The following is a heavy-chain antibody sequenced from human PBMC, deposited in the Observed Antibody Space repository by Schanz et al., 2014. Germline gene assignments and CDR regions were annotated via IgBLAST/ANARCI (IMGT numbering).Heavy chain of an antibody. CDR2: INHSGST. CDR1: GGSFSGYY. D-gene: IGHD4-4*01. V-gene: IGHV4-34*01. CDR3: AAFYSNYLYYYYGMDV. J-gene: IGHJ6*02. Sequence: QVQLQQWGAGLLKPSETLSLTCAVYGGSFSGYYWSWIRQPPGKGLEWIGAINHSGSTNYTPSLKSAVTISVDTSKNQCSLTLSSATAADTAVYYCAAFYSNYLYYYYGMDVWGQGTTVTVSS.